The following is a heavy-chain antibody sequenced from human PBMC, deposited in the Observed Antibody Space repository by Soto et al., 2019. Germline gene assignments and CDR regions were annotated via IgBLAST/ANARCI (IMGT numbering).Heavy chain of an antibody. V-gene: IGHV1-18*01. CDR2: ISAYNGNT. CDR3: ARDLPPPDY. J-gene: IGHJ4*02. CDR1: GYTFTSYG. Sequence: QVQLVQSGAEVKKPGASVKVSCRASGYTFTSYGISWVRQAPGQGLDWMGWISAYNGNTNYAQKLQGRVTMTTDTYPSTAYMELRSLRSDATAVYYCARDLPPPDYWGQGTLVTVSS.